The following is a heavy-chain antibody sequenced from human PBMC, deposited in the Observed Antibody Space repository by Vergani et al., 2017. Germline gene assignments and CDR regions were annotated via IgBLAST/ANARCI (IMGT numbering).Heavy chain of an antibody. CDR2: IIPILGIV. CDR1: GGTFSRHT. J-gene: IGHJ3*02. D-gene: IGHD5-24*01. Sequence: QVQLVHSGAEVKKPGSSVKVSCKASGGTFSRHTISWVRQAPGQGLEWMGRIIPILGIVNYAQKFQGRVTVNADKSTSTAYMELSSLRSEDTAVYYCARDQGDGYTDAFDIWGQGTMVTVSS. V-gene: IGHV1-69*04. CDR3: ARDQGDGYTDAFDI.